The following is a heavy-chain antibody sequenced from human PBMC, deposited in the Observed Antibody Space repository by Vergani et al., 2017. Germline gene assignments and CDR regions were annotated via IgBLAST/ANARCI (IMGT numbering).Heavy chain of an antibody. CDR1: GGSISSGSYY. Sequence: QVQLQESGPGLVKPSQTLSLPCTVSGGSISSGSYYWSWIRPPAGKGLEWIGRIYTSGSTNYNPSLKSPVTISGDTPKNQFSLKRSSVTAAAPAVYYCARDVGSSGWYLVGAFDRGSEGRLVTVS. V-gene: IGHV4-61*02. CDR3: ARDVGSSGWYLVGAFDR. CDR2: IYTSGST. D-gene: IGHD6-13*01. J-gene: IGHJ5*02.